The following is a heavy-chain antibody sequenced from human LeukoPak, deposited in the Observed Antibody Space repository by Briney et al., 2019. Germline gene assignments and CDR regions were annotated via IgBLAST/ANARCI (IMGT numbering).Heavy chain of an antibody. CDR2: INHSGST. CDR3: AGEGQQLAPYFDY. Sequence: PSETLSLTCAVYGGSFSGYYWSWIRQPPGKGLEWIGEINHSGSTNYNPSLKSRVTISVDTSKNQFSLKLSSVTAADTAVYYCAGEGQQLAPYFDYWGQGTLVTVSS. V-gene: IGHV4-34*01. J-gene: IGHJ4*02. CDR1: GGSFSGYY. D-gene: IGHD6-13*01.